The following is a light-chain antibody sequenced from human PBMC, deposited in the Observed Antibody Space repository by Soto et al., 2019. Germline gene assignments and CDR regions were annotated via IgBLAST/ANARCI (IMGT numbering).Light chain of an antibody. V-gene: IGKV1-5*01. CDR3: QQHYNNHWT. Sequence: IPLSHSSSRASAYVGSSVPITWRASQTISTWLAWYQQQTGKDAKILIYDESTLKSGVPSRCSGSGSGTEFTLTISSLQPDDFATYYCQQHYNNHWTFGQGTKLDIK. CDR1: QTISTW. CDR2: DES. J-gene: IGKJ1*01.